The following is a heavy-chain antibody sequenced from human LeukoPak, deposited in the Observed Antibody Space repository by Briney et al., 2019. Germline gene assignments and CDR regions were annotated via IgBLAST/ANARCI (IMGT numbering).Heavy chain of an antibody. CDR3: ARVVYYYYYMDV. CDR1: GYTFTSYD. J-gene: IGHJ6*03. CDR2: INPNSGGT. Sequence: ASVKVSCKASGYTFTSYDINWVRQATGQGLGWMGWINPNSGGTNYAQKFQGRVTMTRDTSISTAYMELSRLRSDDTAVYYCARVVYYYYYMDVWGKGTTVTVSS. V-gene: IGHV1-2*02.